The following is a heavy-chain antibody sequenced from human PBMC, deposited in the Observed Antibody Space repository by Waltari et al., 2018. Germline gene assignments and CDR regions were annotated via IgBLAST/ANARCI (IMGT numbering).Heavy chain of an antibody. CDR3: HYSGSYWGFDY. J-gene: IGHJ4*02. Sequence: EVQLVESGGGLVQPGGSLRLSCAASGFTFSRYAMSWVRQAPGKWLEWAASSRGSGGSTYYADSVKGRFTISSDNSKNTLYLQMNSLRAEDTAVDYCHYSGSYWGFDYWGQGTLVTVSS. CDR2: SRGSGGST. V-gene: IGHV3-23*04. CDR1: GFTFSRYA. D-gene: IGHD1-26*01.